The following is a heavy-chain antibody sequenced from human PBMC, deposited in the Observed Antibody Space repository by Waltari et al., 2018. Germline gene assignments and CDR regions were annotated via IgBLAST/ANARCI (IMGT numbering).Heavy chain of an antibody. CDR1: GFTFSTHS. V-gene: IGHV3-21*01. CDR2: ISGTVTYI. D-gene: IGHD3-10*01. CDR3: ARVSLNYYDSGSDFDF. Sequence: EVQLVESEGGLVKPGGSLRLSCAASGFTFSTHSMAWVRQTPGKGGGWVSSISGTVTYIYYADAVKGRFTIARDNAKNSVYLQMNNLRAEDTAVYFCARVSLNYYDSGSDFDFWGQGTLVTVSS. J-gene: IGHJ4*02.